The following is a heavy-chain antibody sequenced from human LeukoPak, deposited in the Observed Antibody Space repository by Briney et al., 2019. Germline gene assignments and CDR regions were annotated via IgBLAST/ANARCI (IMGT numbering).Heavy chain of an antibody. Sequence: GGSLRLSCAASGFTFSSYSMNWVRQAPGKGLEWVSYITSSGTSIYYADSVKGRFTISRDNAKSSLYLQMNSLRAEDTAVYYCARAGRGFTYGYSDYWGQGTLVTVSS. CDR3: ARAGRGFTYGYSDY. CDR1: GFTFSSYS. CDR2: ITSSGTSI. V-gene: IGHV3-48*04. J-gene: IGHJ4*02. D-gene: IGHD5-18*01.